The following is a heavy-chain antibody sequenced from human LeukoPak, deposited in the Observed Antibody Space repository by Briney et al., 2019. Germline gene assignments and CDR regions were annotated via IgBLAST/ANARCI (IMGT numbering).Heavy chain of an antibody. CDR1: GYTFTGYF. Sequence: ASVKVSCKASGYTFTGYFMHWVRQAPGQGLEWMGWISPNSGGTNYAQKFQGWVTMTRDTSISTAYMELSRLRSDDTAVYYCARGLVGTHVLLWFGELSDWGQGTLVTVSS. D-gene: IGHD3-10*01. CDR3: ARGLVGTHVLLWFGELSD. CDR2: ISPNSGGT. V-gene: IGHV1-2*04. J-gene: IGHJ4*02.